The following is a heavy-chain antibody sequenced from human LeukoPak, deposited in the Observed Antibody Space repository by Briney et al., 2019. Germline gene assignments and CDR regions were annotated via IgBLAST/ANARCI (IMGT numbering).Heavy chain of an antibody. V-gene: IGHV4-59*01. J-gene: IGHJ4*02. CDR1: GGSISSYY. D-gene: IGHD6-19*01. CDR2: IYYSGST. Sequence: SETLSLTCTVSGGSISSYYWSWIRQPPGKGLEWIGYIYYSGSTNYNPSLKSRVTISVDTSKNQFSLKLSSVTAADTAVYYCARQAGTPFCFDYWGQGTLVTVSS. CDR3: ARQAGTPFCFDY.